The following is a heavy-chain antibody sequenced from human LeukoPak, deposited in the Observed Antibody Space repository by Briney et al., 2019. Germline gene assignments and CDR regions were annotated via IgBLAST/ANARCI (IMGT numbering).Heavy chain of an antibody. Sequence: GSLRLSCAGSGFTFSSYAMSWVRQAPGKGLEWVPAINGGGGSTYYADSVKGRFTISRDNSKNTLYLQMNSLRAEDTAVYYCAKGGPSRGYCSGGSCYRPRWFDPWGQGTLVTVSS. CDR2: INGGGGST. D-gene: IGHD2-15*01. CDR3: AKGGPSRGYCSGGSCYRPRWFDP. V-gene: IGHV3-23*01. CDR1: GFTFSSYA. J-gene: IGHJ5*02.